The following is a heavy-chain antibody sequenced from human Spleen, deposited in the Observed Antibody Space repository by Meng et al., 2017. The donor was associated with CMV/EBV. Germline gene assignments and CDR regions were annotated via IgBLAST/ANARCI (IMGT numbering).Heavy chain of an antibody. CDR1: GYTFSDYY. D-gene: IGHD3-10*01. J-gene: IGHJ4*02. CDR3: ARERVTVIRGVPAY. Sequence: ASGYTFSDYYMHWVRQAPGQGLEWMGWINPYSGATYYAQKFQGRVTMTRDTSIGTAYMELSSLRFDDTAVYYCARERVTVIRGVPAYWGQGTLVTVSS. CDR2: INPYSGAT. V-gene: IGHV1-2*02.